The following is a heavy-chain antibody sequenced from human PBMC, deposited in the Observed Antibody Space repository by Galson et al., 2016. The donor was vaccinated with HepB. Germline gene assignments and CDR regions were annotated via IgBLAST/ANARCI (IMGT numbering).Heavy chain of an antibody. V-gene: IGHV3-23*01. CDR3: AKVLSGEIDAFDS. CDR2: ISGSGGST. D-gene: IGHD3-16*01. CDR1: GFTFSSYA. Sequence: SLRLSCAASGFTFSSYAMSWVRQAPGKGLEWVSAISGSGGSTYYADSVKGRFTISRDNSKKTPYLQMNSPRAEDTAVYFCAKVLSGEIDAFDSWGQGTMVTVSS. J-gene: IGHJ3*02.